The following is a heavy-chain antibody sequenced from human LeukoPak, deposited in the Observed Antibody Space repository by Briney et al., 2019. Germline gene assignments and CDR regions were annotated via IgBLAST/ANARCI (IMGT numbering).Heavy chain of an antibody. Sequence: PGGSLRLSCAASGFTFRNYGMHWVRQSPDKGLEWVAGIWYDGSKRLYADSVKGRFTISRDDSENALYLQMNSLRAEDTAHYYCARDYCSTSFCYDNWGQGTLVTVSS. CDR3: ARDYCSTSFCYDN. CDR1: GFTFRNYG. CDR2: IWYDGSKR. J-gene: IGHJ4*02. V-gene: IGHV3-33*01. D-gene: IGHD2-2*01.